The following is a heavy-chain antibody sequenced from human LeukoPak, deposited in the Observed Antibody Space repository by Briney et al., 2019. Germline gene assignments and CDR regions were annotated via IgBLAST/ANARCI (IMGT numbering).Heavy chain of an antibody. V-gene: IGHV5-51*01. CDR3: ARPDYFASHD. J-gene: IGHJ4*02. D-gene: IGHD2/OR15-2a*01. Sequence: MRGESLQISFQASGXNFPKSCIGWVRQMPGKGLEWMAIIYPDDSRIKYSPSFQGQVTISADRSINTAYLQWSSLRASDTAMYYCARPDYFASHDWGQGTLVTVSS. CDR2: IYPDDSRI. CDR1: GXNFPKSC.